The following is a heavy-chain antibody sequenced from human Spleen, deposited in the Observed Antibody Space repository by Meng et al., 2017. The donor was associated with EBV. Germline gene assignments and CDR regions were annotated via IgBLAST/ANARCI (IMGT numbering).Heavy chain of an antibody. CDR2: VNPDSGAT. J-gene: IGHJ5*01. CDR1: GYTFTGYY. Sequence: QVQLVHSGAEAQKPGASVKVSCKASGYTFTGYYMHWVRQAPGQGLEWMGRVNPDSGATNYAQKFQGRVTMTRDTSISTAYMELSRLRSDDTAVYYCAREGYSSSWFVYWGQGTLVTVSS. CDR3: AREGYSSSWFVY. D-gene: IGHD6-13*01. V-gene: IGHV1-2*06.